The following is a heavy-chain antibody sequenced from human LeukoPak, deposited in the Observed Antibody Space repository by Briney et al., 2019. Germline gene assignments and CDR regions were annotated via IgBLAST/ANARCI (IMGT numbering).Heavy chain of an antibody. V-gene: IGHV3-21*01. Sequence: GGSLRLSCAASGFTFSSYSMNWVRQAPGKGLEWVSSISSSSSYIYYADPVKGRFTISRDNAKNSLYLQMNSLRAEDTAVYYCVESRPFHPFDYWGQGTLVTVSS. D-gene: IGHD3-3*01. CDR1: GFTFSSYS. J-gene: IGHJ4*02. CDR3: VESRPFHPFDY. CDR2: ISSSSSYI.